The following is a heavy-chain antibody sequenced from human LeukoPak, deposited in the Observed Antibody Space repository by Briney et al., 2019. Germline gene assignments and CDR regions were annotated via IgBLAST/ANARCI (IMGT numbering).Heavy chain of an antibody. CDR2: INTNTGNP. CDR3: ARERFVSWELLQGWFDP. V-gene: IGHV7-4-1*02. CDR1: GYTFTSYA. J-gene: IGHJ5*02. Sequence: ASVKVSCKASGYTFTSYAMNWVRQAPGQGLEWMGWINTNTGNPTYAQGFTGRFVFSLDTSVSTAYLQISSLKAEDTAVYYCARERFVSWELLQGWFDPWGQGTLVTVSS. D-gene: IGHD1-26*01.